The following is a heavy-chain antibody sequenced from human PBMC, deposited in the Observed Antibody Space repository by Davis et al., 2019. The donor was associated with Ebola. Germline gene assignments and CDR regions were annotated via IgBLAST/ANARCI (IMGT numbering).Heavy chain of an antibody. CDR2: IYYSGST. V-gene: IGHV4-31*03. Sequence: PSETLSLTCTLSGGSISRGGSYWTWIRQHPGKGLEWIGYIYYSGSTYYKPSLKSRVTISLDTSKNQFSLNLSSVTAADTAVYYCARDLRYDSSGSDDYFYMDVWGKGTTVTVSS. CDR1: GGSISRGGSY. CDR3: ARDLRYDSSGSDDYFYMDV. J-gene: IGHJ6*03. D-gene: IGHD3-22*01.